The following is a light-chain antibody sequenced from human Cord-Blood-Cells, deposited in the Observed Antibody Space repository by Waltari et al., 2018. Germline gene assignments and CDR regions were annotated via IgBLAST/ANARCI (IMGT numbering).Light chain of an antibody. CDR1: QSVSSSY. J-gene: IGKJ2*03. V-gene: IGKV3-20*01. CDR3: QQYGSSPYS. CDR2: GAS. Sequence: EIVLTQSPETLSLSPGERATLSCRASQSVSSSYLAWYQQKPGQAPRLLIYGASSRATGIPDRFSGSGSGTDFTLTISRLEPEDFAVYYCQQYGSSPYSFGQGTKLEIK.